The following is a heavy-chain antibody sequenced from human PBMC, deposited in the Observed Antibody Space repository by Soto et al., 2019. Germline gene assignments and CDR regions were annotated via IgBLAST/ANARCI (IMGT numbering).Heavy chain of an antibody. J-gene: IGHJ4*02. CDR1: GYTFTGYY. CDR3: ARASVGEDIVLMGYVTAFDY. V-gene: IGHV1-2*02. D-gene: IGHD2-8*01. CDR2: INPNSGGT. Sequence: SVKVSCKASGYTFTGYYMHWVRQAPGQGLEWMGWINPNSGGTNYAQKFQGRVTMIRDTSISTAYMELSRPRSDDTAVYYCARASVGEDIVLMGYVTAFDYWGQGTLVTVSS.